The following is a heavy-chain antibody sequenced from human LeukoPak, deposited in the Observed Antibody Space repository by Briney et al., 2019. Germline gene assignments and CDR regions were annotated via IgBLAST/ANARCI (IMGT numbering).Heavy chain of an antibody. Sequence: GGSLRLSWAISGXTFSACELTWVRQAPGKGLEWVSYISRSGSTRYYADSVKGRFTISRDNPRNSLYLQVNSLRDEDTAVYYCARGLILSKSGWHFDYWGQGALVTVSS. CDR1: GXTFSACE. V-gene: IGHV3-48*03. J-gene: IGHJ4*02. CDR3: ARGLILSKSGWHFDY. D-gene: IGHD6-19*01. CDR2: ISRSGSTR.